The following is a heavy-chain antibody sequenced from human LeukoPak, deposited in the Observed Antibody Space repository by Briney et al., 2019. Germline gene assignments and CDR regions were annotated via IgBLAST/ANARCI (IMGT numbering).Heavy chain of an antibody. Sequence: SETLSLTCTVPGGSISSGSYYWSWIRQPAGKGLEWIGRIYTSGSTNYNPSLKSRVTISVDTSKNQFSLKLSSVTAADTAVYYCSCSTTNYYYYYMDVWGKGTTVTISS. D-gene: IGHD2-2*01. J-gene: IGHJ6*03. V-gene: IGHV4-61*02. CDR2: IYTSGST. CDR3: SCSTTNYYYYYMDV. CDR1: GGSISSGSYY.